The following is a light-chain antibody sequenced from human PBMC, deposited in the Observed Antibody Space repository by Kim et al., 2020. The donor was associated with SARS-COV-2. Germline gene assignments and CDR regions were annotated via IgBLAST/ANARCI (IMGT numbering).Light chain of an antibody. CDR3: QHYGSSPPYT. CDR1: QSVRADY. V-gene: IGKV3-20*01. CDR2: GAY. Sequence: PGERATLSCRASQSVRADYLAWYQQKPGQAPRLLIYGAYSRDTGIPDRFSGSGSGTDFTLTISSLDPEDFAVYYCQHYGSSPPYTFGQGTKLEI. J-gene: IGKJ2*01.